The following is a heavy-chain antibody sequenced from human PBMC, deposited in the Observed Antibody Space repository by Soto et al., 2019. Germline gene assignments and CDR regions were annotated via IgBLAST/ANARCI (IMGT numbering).Heavy chain of an antibody. CDR2: ISSSSSYI. CDR3: ARVHYYDSSAYYL. Sequence: GGSLRHSCAASGFTFSSYNMNWVRQAPGKGLEWVSSISSSSSYIYYADSVKGRFTISRDNAKNSLYLQMSSLRAEDTAVYYCARVHYYDSSAYYLWGQGTLVTVSS. D-gene: IGHD3-22*01. CDR1: GFTFSSYN. J-gene: IGHJ4*02. V-gene: IGHV3-21*01.